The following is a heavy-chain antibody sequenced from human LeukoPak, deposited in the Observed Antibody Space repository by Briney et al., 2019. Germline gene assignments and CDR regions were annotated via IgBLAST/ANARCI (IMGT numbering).Heavy chain of an antibody. Sequence: SETLSLTCTVSGYSMSSGDYWGWIRQPPGKGLEWIGNIYHSGGTYYNPSLMSRVTISVHTSKNQFSLKLSSVTAADTAVYYCARALNVRPYNWFDSWGQGTLVTVSS. CDR2: IYHSGGT. J-gene: IGHJ5*01. CDR3: ARALNVRPYNWFDS. V-gene: IGHV4-38-2*02. CDR1: GYSMSSGDY.